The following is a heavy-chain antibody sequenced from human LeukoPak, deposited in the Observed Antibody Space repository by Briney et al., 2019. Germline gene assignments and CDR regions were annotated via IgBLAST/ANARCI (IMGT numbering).Heavy chain of an antibody. Sequence: GGSLRLSCEASGCTFSSYWMSWVSQAPGKGLEWVANIKTDGSERYYVNSVKGRFTISRDNAKNSLYLQMNSLRAEDTAVYYCARDYTGYFPWGQGTLVIVSS. J-gene: IGHJ5*02. CDR2: IKTDGSER. D-gene: IGHD3-9*01. CDR3: ARDYTGYFP. CDR1: GCTFSSYW. V-gene: IGHV3-7*03.